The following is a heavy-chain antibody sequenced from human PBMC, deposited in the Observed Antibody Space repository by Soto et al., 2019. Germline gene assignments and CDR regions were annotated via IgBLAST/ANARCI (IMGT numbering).Heavy chain of an antibody. D-gene: IGHD2-8*01. Sequence: VQLVETGGGLIQPGGSLRLSCAASGFTVSSNYMSWVRQAPGKGLEWVSVIYSGGSTYYADSVKGRFTISRDNSKNTLYLQMNSLRAEDTAVYYCARVEGYCTNGVCRPPNGMDVWGQGTTVTVSS. CDR3: ARVEGYCTNGVCRPPNGMDV. V-gene: IGHV3-53*02. J-gene: IGHJ6*02. CDR1: GFTVSSNY. CDR2: IYSGGST.